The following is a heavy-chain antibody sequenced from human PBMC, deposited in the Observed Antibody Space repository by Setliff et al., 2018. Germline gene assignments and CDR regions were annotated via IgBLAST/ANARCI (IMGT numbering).Heavy chain of an antibody. Sequence: SVKVSCKASGGTFSSYAISWLRQAPGQGLEWMGGIIPILGIANYAQKFQGRVTITADESTSTAYMELSSRRSEDTAVYYCARGIEPRLPVPDYWGQGTLVTVSS. D-gene: IGHD3-16*01. CDR1: GGTFSSYA. CDR3: ARGIEPRLPVPDY. V-gene: IGHV1-69*10. CDR2: IIPILGIA. J-gene: IGHJ4*02.